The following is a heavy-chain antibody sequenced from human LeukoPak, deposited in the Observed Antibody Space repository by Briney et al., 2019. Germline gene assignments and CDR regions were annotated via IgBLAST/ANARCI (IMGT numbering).Heavy chain of an antibody. D-gene: IGHD1-1*01. J-gene: IGHJ4*02. CDR2: ISSSGSTI. Sequence: GGSLRLSCAASGFTFSDYYMSWIRQAPGKRLEWVSYISSSGSTIYYADSVKGRFTISRDNAKNSLYLQMNSLRAEDTAVYYCAIHETGTTPHFDYWGQGTLVTVSS. V-gene: IGHV3-11*04. CDR3: AIHETGTTPHFDY. CDR1: GFTFSDYY.